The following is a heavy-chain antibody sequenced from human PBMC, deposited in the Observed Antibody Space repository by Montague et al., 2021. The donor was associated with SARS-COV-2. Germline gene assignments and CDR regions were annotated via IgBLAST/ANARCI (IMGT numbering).Heavy chain of an antibody. CDR1: GGSISSYY. V-gene: IGHV4-59*01. CDR3: ARDRQLVGRGSGYYYYGMDV. J-gene: IGHJ6*02. CDR2: IYYSGST. Sequence: SETLSLTCTVSGGSISSYYWSWIRQPPGKGLEWIGYIYYSGSTNYNPSLKSRVTISVDTSKNQFSLKLSSVTAADTAVYYCARDRQLVGRGSGYYYYGMDVWGQGTTVTVSS. D-gene: IGHD6-13*01.